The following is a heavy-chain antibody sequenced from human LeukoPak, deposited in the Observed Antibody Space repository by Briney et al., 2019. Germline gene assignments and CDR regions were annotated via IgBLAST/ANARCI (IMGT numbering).Heavy chain of an antibody. V-gene: IGHV1-18*01. CDR2: ISAYNGNT. CDR3: ARRHYYDSSGYPLGAFDI. CDR1: GYTFTSYG. D-gene: IGHD3-22*01. Sequence: GASVKVSCKASGYTFTSYGVSWVRQAPGQGLEWMGWISAYNGNTNYAQKFQGRVTITTDESTSTAYMELSSLRSEDTAVYYCARRHYYDSSGYPLGAFDIWGQGTMVTVSS. J-gene: IGHJ3*02.